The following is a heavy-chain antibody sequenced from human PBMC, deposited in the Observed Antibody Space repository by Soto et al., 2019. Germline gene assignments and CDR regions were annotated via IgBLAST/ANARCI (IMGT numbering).Heavy chain of an antibody. CDR1: GFTFSSYG. D-gene: IGHD6-19*01. CDR3: ARVKGGGSSGWYTFDY. V-gene: IGHV3-33*01. J-gene: IGHJ4*02. CDR2: IWYDGSNK. Sequence: GGSLRLSCAASGFTFSSYGMHWVRQAPGKGLEWVAVIWYDGSNKYYADSVKGRFTISRDNSKNTLYLQMNSLRAEDTAVYYCARVKGGGSSGWYTFDYWGQGTLVTVSS.